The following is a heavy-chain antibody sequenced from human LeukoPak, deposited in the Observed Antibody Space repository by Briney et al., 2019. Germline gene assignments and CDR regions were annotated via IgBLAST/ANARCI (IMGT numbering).Heavy chain of an antibody. Sequence: KASETLSLTCAVYGGSFSGYYWSWIRQPPGKGLEWIGEINHSGSTNYNPSLKSRVTISVDTSKNQFSLKLSSVTAADTAVCYCARLSKVWGQGTLVTVSS. J-gene: IGHJ1*01. V-gene: IGHV4-34*01. CDR3: ARLSKV. CDR2: INHSGST. CDR1: GGSFSGYY.